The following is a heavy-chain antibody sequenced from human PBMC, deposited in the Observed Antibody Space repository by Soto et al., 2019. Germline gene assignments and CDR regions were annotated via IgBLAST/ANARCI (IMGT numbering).Heavy chain of an antibody. V-gene: IGHV1-18*01. CDR2: ISAYNGNT. CDR1: GYTFTNYA. CDR3: ARVGHTAMVTHPFDY. J-gene: IGHJ4*02. D-gene: IGHD5-18*01. Sequence: GASVKVSCKASGYTFTNYAITWVRQAPGQGLEWMGWISAYNGNTNYAQKFQGRVTMTTDTSTRTANMELRSLRSDDTAVYYRARVGHTAMVTHPFDYWGQGTLVTVSS.